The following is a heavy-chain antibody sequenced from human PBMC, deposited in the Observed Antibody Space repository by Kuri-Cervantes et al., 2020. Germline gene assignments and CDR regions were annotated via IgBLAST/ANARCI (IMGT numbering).Heavy chain of an antibody. CDR2: IWYDGSNK. CDR1: GFTFSSYS. Sequence: GGSLRLSCAASGFTFSSYSMNWVRQAPGKGLEWVAVIWYDGSNKYYADSVKGRFTISRDNAKNSLYLQMNSLRAEDTAVYYCARGRRRSEYLDYFDYWGQGTLVTVSS. J-gene: IGHJ4*02. D-gene: IGHD1-14*01. V-gene: IGHV3-33*08. CDR3: ARGRRRSEYLDYFDY.